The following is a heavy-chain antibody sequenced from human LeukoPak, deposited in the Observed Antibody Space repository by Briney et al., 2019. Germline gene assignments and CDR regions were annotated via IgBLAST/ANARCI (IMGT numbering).Heavy chain of an antibody. CDR1: KFTFSTYW. D-gene: IGHD6-13*01. Sequence: GGSLRLSCAASKFTFSTYWMGWVRQAPGKGLEWVANIEPGGAEKYYVDSVKGRFTISRDNAKNSLYLEMSGLRAEDTAMYYCARGNIPGAGRFDPWGQGTLVTVYS. V-gene: IGHV3-7*01. J-gene: IGHJ5*02. CDR2: IEPGGAEK. CDR3: ARGNIPGAGRFDP.